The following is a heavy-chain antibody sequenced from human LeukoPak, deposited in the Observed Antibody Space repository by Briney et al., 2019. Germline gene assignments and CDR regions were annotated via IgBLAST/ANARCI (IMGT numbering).Heavy chain of an antibody. V-gene: IGHV4-34*01. CDR3: ARSAGFIRYSGSYYFDY. D-gene: IGHD1-26*01. CDR2: INHSGST. CDR1: GFTFSSYA. Sequence: PGGSLRLSCAASGFTFSSYAMSWVRQAPGKGLEWIGEINHSGSTNYNPSLKSRVTISVDTSKNQFSLKLSSVTAADTAVYYCARSAGFIRYSGSYYFDYWGQGTLVTVSS. J-gene: IGHJ4*02.